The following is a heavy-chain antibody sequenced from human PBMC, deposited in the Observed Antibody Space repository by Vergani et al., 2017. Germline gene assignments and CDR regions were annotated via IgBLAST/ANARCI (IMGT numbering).Heavy chain of an antibody. CDR3: AKDRREAAIAVSDAFDI. V-gene: IGHV3-30-3*01. D-gene: IGHD2-2*01. CDR1: GFTFSSYA. Sequence: QVQLVESGGGVVQPGRSLRLSCAASGFTFSSYAMHWVRQAPGKGLEWVAVISYDGSNKYYADSVKGRFTISRDNSKNTLYLQMNSLRAEDTALYYCAKDRREAAIAVSDAFDIWGQGTMVTVSS. CDR2: ISYDGSNK. J-gene: IGHJ3*02.